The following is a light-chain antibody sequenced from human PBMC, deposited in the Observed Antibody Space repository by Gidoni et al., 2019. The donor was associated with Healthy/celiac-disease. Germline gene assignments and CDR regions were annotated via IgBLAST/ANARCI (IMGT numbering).Light chain of an antibody. Sequence: DIVMTQSPDSLAVSLGERATINCKSSQSVLYSSNNKNYLAWYQQKQGQPPKLLIYLASTRESGVPDRFSGSGSGTDFTLTISSLQAEYVAVYYCQQYYSTWTFGQXTKVEIK. CDR2: LAS. J-gene: IGKJ1*01. CDR3: QQYYSTWT. V-gene: IGKV4-1*01. CDR1: QSVLYSSNNKNY.